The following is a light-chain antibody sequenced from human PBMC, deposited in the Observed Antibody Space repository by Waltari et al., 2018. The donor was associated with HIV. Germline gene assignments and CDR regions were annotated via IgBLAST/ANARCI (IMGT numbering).Light chain of an antibody. CDR1: SSDVGNYNL. CDR2: EVT. Sequence: QSVLTQPASVSGSPGQSITISCTGTSSDVGNYNLVSWYQQHPGKAPKLIIYEVTERPSGVSKRGSGVKSANTAYLTIAGVQAEDEADYYCFSYVGRSLWVFGGGTNLAVL. J-gene: IGLJ3*02. V-gene: IGLV2-23*02. CDR3: FSYVGRSLWV.